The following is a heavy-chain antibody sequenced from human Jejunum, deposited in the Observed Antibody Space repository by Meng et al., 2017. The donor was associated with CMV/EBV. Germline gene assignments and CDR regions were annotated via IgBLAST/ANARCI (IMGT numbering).Heavy chain of an antibody. CDR2: INPNSGAT. CDR1: FTDFK. V-gene: IGHV1-2*02. CDR3: GRVCDFYDSRGYFYDRSLDK. J-gene: IGHJ4*02. D-gene: IGHD3-22*01. Sequence: FTDFKVHWVRQAPGQGLEWMGWINPNSGATNYAQNFQGRVTMTSDTSITTAYMELSRLTSDDTAVYFCGRVCDFYDSRGYFYDRSLDKWGQGTLVTVSS.